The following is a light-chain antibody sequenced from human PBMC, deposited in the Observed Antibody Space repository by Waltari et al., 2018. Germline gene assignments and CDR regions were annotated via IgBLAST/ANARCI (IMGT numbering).Light chain of an antibody. CDR1: NLDNKY. Sequence: SYEVTQPPSVSVSPGQTASITCSGDNLDNKYVYWYQQKAGQSPALVIYQDSKRPSGIPGRFSGSNSGSTAPLTISGTQALDEADYYCQAWDSSRGYVFGTGTKVTVL. CDR3: QAWDSSRGYV. CDR2: QDS. J-gene: IGLJ1*01. V-gene: IGLV3-1*01.